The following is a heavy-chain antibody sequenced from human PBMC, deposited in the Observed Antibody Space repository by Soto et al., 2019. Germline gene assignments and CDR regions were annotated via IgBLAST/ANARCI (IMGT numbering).Heavy chain of an antibody. V-gene: IGHV1-69*12. CDR2: IIPIFGTA. J-gene: IGHJ4*02. CDR3: ARDRGTLVRGAELDY. D-gene: IGHD3-10*01. Sequence: QVQLVQSGAEVKKPGSSVKVSCKASGSTFTSYAISWVRQAPGQGLEWMGGIIPIFGTANYAQKFQGRVTXXADEYTNTADLELSSLRYEDTAVYYCARDRGTLVRGAELDYWGQGTLVTVSS. CDR1: GSTFTSYA.